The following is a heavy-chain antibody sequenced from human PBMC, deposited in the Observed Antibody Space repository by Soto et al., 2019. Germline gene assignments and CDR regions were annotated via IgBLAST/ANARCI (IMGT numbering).Heavy chain of an antibody. CDR3: AKRTTGWYFDL. Sequence: HPGGSLRPSCAASGFTFSSYAMNWVRQAPGKGLEWVSVISGSGGSTYYADSVKGRFTISRDNSKNTLYLQMNSLRAEDTAVYYCAKRTTGWYFDLWGRGTLVTVSS. J-gene: IGHJ2*01. CDR2: ISGSGGST. V-gene: IGHV3-23*01. CDR1: GFTFSSYA.